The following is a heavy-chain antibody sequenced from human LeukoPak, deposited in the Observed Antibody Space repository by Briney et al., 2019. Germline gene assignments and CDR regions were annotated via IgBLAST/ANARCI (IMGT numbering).Heavy chain of an antibody. CDR3: ARALE. CDR1: GFTFSSYE. Sequence: PGGSLRLSCSASGFTFSSYEMTWVRRAPGKGLEWVSYISSSGSIIYYADSVKGRFTISRDNAKKSLDVQMNSPRADDTAAYYCARALEWGQGTLVTVSS. V-gene: IGHV3-48*03. J-gene: IGHJ4*02. CDR2: ISSSGSII.